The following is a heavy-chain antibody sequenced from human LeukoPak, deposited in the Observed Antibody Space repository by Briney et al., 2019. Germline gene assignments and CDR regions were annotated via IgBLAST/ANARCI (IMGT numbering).Heavy chain of an antibody. V-gene: IGHV3-49*04. D-gene: IGHD3-22*01. CDR1: GFTFGDYA. J-gene: IGHJ3*02. CDR3: TREFITMIVVVNDAFDI. CDR2: IRSKPYGGTT. Sequence: GRSLRLSCTASGFTFGDYAMSWVRQAPGKGLGRVGFIRSKPYGGTTEYAASVKGRFTISRDDSKSIAYLQMNSLKTEDTAVYYCTREFITMIVVVNDAFDIWGQGTMVTVSS.